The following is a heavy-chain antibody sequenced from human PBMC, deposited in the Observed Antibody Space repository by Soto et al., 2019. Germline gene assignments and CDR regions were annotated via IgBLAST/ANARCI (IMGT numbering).Heavy chain of an antibody. CDR2: VYYSGST. J-gene: IGHJ6*02. Sequence: SETLSLTCTVSGGSVNSGSYYWNWIRQPPGKGLEWIGYVYYSGSTSYNPSLKSRVTISIDTSRNQFSLKLSSATAADTAVYYCARSMYSTSAQLYYGMDVWGQGTTVTVSS. D-gene: IGHD6-6*01. V-gene: IGHV4-61*01. CDR3: ARSMYSTSAQLYYGMDV. CDR1: GGSVNSGSYY.